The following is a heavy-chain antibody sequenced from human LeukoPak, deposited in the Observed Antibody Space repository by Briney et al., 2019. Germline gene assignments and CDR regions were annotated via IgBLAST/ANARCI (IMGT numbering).Heavy chain of an antibody. Sequence: PSQTLSLTCAVSGGSISSGGYSWSWIRQPPGKGLEWIGYIYHSGSTYYNPSLKSRVTISVDRSKNQFSLKLSSVTAADTAVYYCARDVGQWSYLYFDLWGLGTLVTVSS. J-gene: IGHJ2*01. CDR1: GGSISSGGYS. CDR3: ARDVGQWSYLYFDL. CDR2: IYHSGST. D-gene: IGHD2-15*01. V-gene: IGHV4-30-2*01.